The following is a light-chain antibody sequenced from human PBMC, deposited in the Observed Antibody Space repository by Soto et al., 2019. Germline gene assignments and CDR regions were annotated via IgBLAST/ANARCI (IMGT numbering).Light chain of an antibody. CDR1: QSVASTY. CDR2: ATS. CDR3: QQYGRSSWT. V-gene: IGKV3-20*01. J-gene: IGKJ1*01. Sequence: TQSPGTLSLSPGERATLSCRAVQSVASTYMAWYQQKPGQAPRLLIYATSFRATGIPDRFSGSGSGTDFTLTISRLEPEDFAVYYCQQYGRSSWTFGQGTKVDIK.